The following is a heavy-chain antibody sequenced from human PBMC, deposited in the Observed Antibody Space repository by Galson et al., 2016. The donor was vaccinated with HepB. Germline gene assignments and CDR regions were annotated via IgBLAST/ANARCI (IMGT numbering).Heavy chain of an antibody. CDR1: GYSFISYW. J-gene: IGHJ6*03. CDR2: IYPGDSEI. D-gene: IGHD2-15*01. V-gene: IGHV5-51*01. Sequence: QSGAEVTKPGESLRISCKGSGYSFISYWIGWVRQRPGKGLEWMGIIYPGDSEIRYRPSFQGQVTISADVSTGTAYLQWSSLQASDTAIYYCARHVDYYYYMGVWGKGSPVTVSS. CDR3: ARHVDYYYYMGV.